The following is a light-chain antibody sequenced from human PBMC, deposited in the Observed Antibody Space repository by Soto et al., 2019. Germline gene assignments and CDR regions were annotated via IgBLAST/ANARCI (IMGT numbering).Light chain of an antibody. J-gene: IGLJ3*02. CDR2: DDS. Sequence: SYELTQPPSGSVAPGQTARITCGGNIIGSKSVHWYQQKPGQAPVLVVYDDSDRPSGIPERFSGSNSGNTATLTISRVEAGDEADYYCQVWDGSSDHRVFGGGTKLTVL. CDR1: IIGSKS. V-gene: IGLV3-21*02. CDR3: QVWDGSSDHRV.